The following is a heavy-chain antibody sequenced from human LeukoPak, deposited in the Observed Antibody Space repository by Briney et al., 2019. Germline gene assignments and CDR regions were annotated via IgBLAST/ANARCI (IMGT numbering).Heavy chain of an antibody. CDR2: IYTSGST. CDR3: ARSDNDYSSSYYFDY. V-gene: IGHV4-4*07. Sequence: PSETLSLTCTVSGGSISSYYWSWIRQPAGKGLEWIGRIYTSGSTNHNPSLKSRVTMSVDTSKNQFSLKLSSVTAADTAVYYCARSDNDYSSSYYFDYWGQGTLVTVSS. CDR1: GGSISSYY. J-gene: IGHJ4*02. D-gene: IGHD4-11*01.